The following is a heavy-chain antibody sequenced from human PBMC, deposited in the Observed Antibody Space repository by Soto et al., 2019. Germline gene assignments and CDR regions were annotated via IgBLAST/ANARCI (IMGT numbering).Heavy chain of an antibody. D-gene: IGHD3-22*01. Sequence: GGSLRLSCVASGVTFSSYPMSWVRQAPGKGLEWVSAVSKSGLDTNYADFVKGRFTVSRDNSKNTLYLQMNSLRAEDTAIYYCAKSGDTIGYQIFDYWGQGTLVTVSS. CDR3: AKSGDTIGYQIFDY. CDR2: VSKSGLDT. J-gene: IGHJ4*02. V-gene: IGHV3-23*01. CDR1: GVTFSSYP.